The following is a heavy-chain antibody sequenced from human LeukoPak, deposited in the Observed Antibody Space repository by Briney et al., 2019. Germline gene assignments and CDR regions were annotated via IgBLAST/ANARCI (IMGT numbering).Heavy chain of an antibody. J-gene: IGHJ4*02. CDR2: IWYDGSNK. Sequence: GGSLRLSCAASGFTFSSYGIDWVRQAPGKGLEWVAVIWYDGSNKNYADSVKGRFIISRDNSKNTVSLQMNSLRVEDTAVYYCARLGSGWSFDFWGQGALVAVSS. D-gene: IGHD6-19*01. CDR3: ARLGSGWSFDF. CDR1: GFTFSSYG. V-gene: IGHV3-33*01.